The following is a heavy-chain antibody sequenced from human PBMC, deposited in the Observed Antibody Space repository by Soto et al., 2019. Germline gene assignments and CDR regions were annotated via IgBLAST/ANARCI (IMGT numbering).Heavy chain of an antibody. Sequence: TSETLSLTCTVSGGSISSSSYYWGWIRQPPGKGLEWIGSIYYSGSTYYNPSLKSRVTISVDTSKNQFSLKLNSVTAADTAVYYCARGRYSYGSFDYWGQGTLVTVSS. CDR1: GGSISSSSYY. D-gene: IGHD5-18*01. J-gene: IGHJ4*02. V-gene: IGHV4-39*01. CDR3: ARGRYSYGSFDY. CDR2: IYYSGST.